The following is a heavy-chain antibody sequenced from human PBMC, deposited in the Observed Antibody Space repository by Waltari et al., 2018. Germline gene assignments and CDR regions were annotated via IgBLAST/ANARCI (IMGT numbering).Heavy chain of an antibody. CDR2: ISSGGAGT. CDR1: GFTFSTYA. V-gene: IGHV3-23*01. J-gene: IGHJ4*02. CDR3: ANSRVAY. D-gene: IGHD3-3*01. Sequence: EVQLLESGGGLVQPGGSLRLPCAASGFTFSTYAMSWVRQAPGKGLEWVSAISSGGAGTYYADSVKGRFTISRDNSRSTMYLQMNSLRAEDTAVYYCANSRVAYWGQGTLVTVSS.